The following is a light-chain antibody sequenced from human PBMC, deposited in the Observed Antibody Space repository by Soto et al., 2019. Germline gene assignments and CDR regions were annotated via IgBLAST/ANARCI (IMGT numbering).Light chain of an antibody. Sequence: EIVLTQSPGTLSLSPGERATLSCRASQSVSSSYLAWYQQKPGQAPRLRIYGASSRATGIPDRFIGSGSGTAVTLTISRLEPADFAVDYCQQYGGSPGTFGGGTKVDIK. CDR2: GAS. V-gene: IGKV3-20*01. J-gene: IGKJ4*02. CDR3: QQYGGSPGT. CDR1: QSVSSSY.